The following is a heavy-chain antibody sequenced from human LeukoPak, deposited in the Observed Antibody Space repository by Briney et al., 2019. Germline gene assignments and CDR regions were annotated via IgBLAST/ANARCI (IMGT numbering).Heavy chain of an antibody. CDR1: GYTFTSNY. CDR2: INPNSGGT. Sequence: ASVKVSCKAFGYTFTSNYMHWVRQAPGQGLEWMGWINPNSGGTNYAQKFQGRVTMTRDTSISTAYMELSRLRSDDTAVYYCARGGYSGTEKPNDYWGQGTLVTVSS. V-gene: IGHV1-2*02. D-gene: IGHD1-26*01. CDR3: ARGGYSGTEKPNDY. J-gene: IGHJ4*02.